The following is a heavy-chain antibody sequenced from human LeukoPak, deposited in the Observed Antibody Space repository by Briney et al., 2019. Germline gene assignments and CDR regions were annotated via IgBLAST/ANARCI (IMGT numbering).Heavy chain of an antibody. CDR1: VFAFSTFA. J-gene: IGHJ4*02. Sequence: GGSLRLSCAPSVFAFSTFAMTWGREAPGRGLGWVSAISGNGGSTYSADSVKGRFTISRDNSKNTLYLQMNSLRAEDTALYYCAKQTAEGDYDFWSGYYGFDYWGQGTLVTVSS. CDR2: ISGNGGST. D-gene: IGHD3-3*01. CDR3: AKQTAEGDYDFWSGYYGFDY. V-gene: IGHV3-23*01.